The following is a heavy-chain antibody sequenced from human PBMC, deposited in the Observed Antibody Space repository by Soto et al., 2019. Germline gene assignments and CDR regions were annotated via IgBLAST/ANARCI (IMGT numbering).Heavy chain of an antibody. Sequence: ASVKVSCKVSGYTLTELSMHWVRQAPGKGLEWMGGFDPEDGETIYAQKFQGRVTMAEDASTDTAYMELSSLRSEDTAVYYCATLHGYAFDYWGQGTLVTVSS. J-gene: IGHJ4*02. CDR1: GYTLTELS. D-gene: IGHD5-12*01. V-gene: IGHV1-24*01. CDR3: ATLHGYAFDY. CDR2: FDPEDGET.